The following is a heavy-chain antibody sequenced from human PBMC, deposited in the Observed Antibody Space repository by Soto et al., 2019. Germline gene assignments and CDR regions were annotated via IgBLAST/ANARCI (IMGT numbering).Heavy chain of an antibody. CDR1: GYTFTSYG. CDR2: ISAYNGNT. D-gene: IGHD4-17*01. CDR3: ARDTLTTVTTRPYYYDYYGMDV. J-gene: IGHJ6*02. Sequence: GASVKVSCKASGYTFTSYGISWVRQAPGQGLEWMGWISAYNGNTNYAQKLQGRVTMTTDTSTSTAYMELRSLRSDDTAVYYCARDTLTTVTTRPYYYDYYGMDVWGQGTTVTVSS. V-gene: IGHV1-18*04.